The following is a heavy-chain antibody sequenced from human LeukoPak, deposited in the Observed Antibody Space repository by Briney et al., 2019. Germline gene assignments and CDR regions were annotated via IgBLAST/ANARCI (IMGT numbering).Heavy chain of an antibody. J-gene: IGHJ6*02. CDR3: ARDYLNSGYDGPAGMDV. Sequence: PGASLRLSCAASGFTFSSYSMNWVRQAPGKGLEWVSSLRGSRSYIYYADSVKGRLTISRDNAKNSLYLQMNSLRAEDTAVYYCARDYLNSGYDGPAGMDVWGQGTTVTLSS. CDR1: GFTFSSYS. V-gene: IGHV3-21*01. D-gene: IGHD5-12*01. CDR2: LRGSRSYI.